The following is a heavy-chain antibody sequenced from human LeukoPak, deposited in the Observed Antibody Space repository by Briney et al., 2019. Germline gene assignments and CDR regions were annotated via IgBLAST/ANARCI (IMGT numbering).Heavy chain of an antibody. Sequence: SETLSLTCTVSGGSISSYYWSWIRHPPGKGLEWIGYIYYSGSTNYNPSLKSRVTISVDTSKNQFSLKLSSVTAADTAVYYCARDSGRQRDYFDYRGQGTLVTISS. D-gene: IGHD1-26*01. CDR3: ARDSGRQRDYFDY. V-gene: IGHV4-59*01. CDR1: GGSISSYY. CDR2: IYYSGST. J-gene: IGHJ4*02.